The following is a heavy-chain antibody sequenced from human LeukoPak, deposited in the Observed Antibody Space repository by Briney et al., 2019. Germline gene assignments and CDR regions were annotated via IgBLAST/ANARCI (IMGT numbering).Heavy chain of an antibody. CDR2: IYPLETT. CDR1: GDSVNSGAYY. V-gene: IGHV4-61*02. Sequence: SETLSLTCTVSGDSVNSGAYYWSWLRQPAGKEPEWIGRIYPLETTNYNPSLKSRVAISVDTSKNQFSLKLSSVTAADTAVYYCAREQGYCSGGSCYRYFDYWGQGTLVTVSS. D-gene: IGHD2-15*01. CDR3: AREQGYCSGGSCYRYFDY. J-gene: IGHJ4*02.